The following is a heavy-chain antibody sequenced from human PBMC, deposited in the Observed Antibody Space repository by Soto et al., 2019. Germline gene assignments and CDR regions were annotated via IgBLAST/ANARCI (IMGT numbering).Heavy chain of an antibody. CDR3: MLALGPSDY. CDR2: INAGNGNT. CDR1: GYTLTSYA. Sequence: ASVKVSCKASGYTLTSYAMHWVRQAPGQRLEWMGWINAGNGNTKYSQKFQGRVTITRDTSASTAYTAYLQMNSLKTEDTAVYYCMLALGPSDYWGQGTLVTVSS. D-gene: IGHD2-15*01. V-gene: IGHV1-3*01. J-gene: IGHJ4*02.